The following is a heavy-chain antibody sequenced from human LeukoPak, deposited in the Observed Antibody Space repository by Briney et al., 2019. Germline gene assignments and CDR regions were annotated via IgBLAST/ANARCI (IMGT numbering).Heavy chain of an antibody. D-gene: IGHD5-12*01. V-gene: IGHV3-23*01. CDR2: ISGSGGST. Sequence: PGGTLRLACAASGFTFSSYGMSWVRQAPGKGLEWVSAISGSGGSTYYADSVKGRFTIPRDNSKNTLYLQMNSLRAEDTAVYYCAKSEDSGYDKNYYYYMDVWGKGTTVTISS. CDR3: AKSEDSGYDKNYYYYMDV. J-gene: IGHJ6*03. CDR1: GFTFSSYG.